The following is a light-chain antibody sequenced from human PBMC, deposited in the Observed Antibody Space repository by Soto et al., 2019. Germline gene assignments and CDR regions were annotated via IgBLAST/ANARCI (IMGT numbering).Light chain of an antibody. CDR3: QQYNHYFT. J-gene: IGKJ1*01. V-gene: IGKV1-5*03. Sequence: DIQMTQSPSTLSASVGDRVTITCRASQSISSWLAWYQHKPGKAPKLVIYKASILASGVPSRFSGSGSDTKFTITISRLQPDDFATYYCQQYNHYFTFGQGTKVEIK. CDR2: KAS. CDR1: QSISSW.